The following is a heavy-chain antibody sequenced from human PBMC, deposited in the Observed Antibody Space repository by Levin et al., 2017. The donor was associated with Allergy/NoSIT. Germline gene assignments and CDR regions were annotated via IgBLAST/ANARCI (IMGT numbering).Heavy chain of an antibody. CDR3: ARGALSGSYVPSRFHY. J-gene: IGHJ4*02. V-gene: IGHV4-61*01. CDR1: GDSVSSGTYY. CDR2: VSYPGPT. D-gene: IGHD3-16*01. Sequence: SETLSLTCTVSGDSVSSGTYYWSWIRQPPGKGLEWIGYVSYPGPTNYNPSLKSRVTISVDTSRNQFSLTLSSVTAADTAVYYCARGALSGSYVPSRFHYWGQGTLVTVSS.